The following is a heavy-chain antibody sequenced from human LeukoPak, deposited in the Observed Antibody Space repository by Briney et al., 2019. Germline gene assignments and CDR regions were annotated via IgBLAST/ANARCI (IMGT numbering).Heavy chain of an antibody. CDR3: ASGGYCSGGSCLNFDY. J-gene: IGHJ4*02. V-gene: IGHV3-21*01. D-gene: IGHD2-15*01. CDR1: GFTFSSYS. Sequence: GGSLRLSCAASGFTFSSYSMNWVRQAPGKGLEWVSSISSSSSYIYYADSVKGRFTISRDNAKHSLYLQMNSLRAEDTAVYYCASGGYCSGGSCLNFDYWGQGTLVTVSS. CDR2: ISSSSSYI.